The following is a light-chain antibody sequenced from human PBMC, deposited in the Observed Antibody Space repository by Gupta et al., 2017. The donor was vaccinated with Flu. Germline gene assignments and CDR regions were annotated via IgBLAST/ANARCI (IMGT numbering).Light chain of an antibody. Sequence: SYALTQAPSASVAPGQTARITCGGDNIAIKSVHWYQQKPGQAPLLVVYDDADRPSGIPERLSASDSGNTATLTISRVEAGDEADYYCQVWDDDSDHHVVGGGGTKLTVL. J-gene: IGLJ2*01. CDR3: QVWDDDSDHHVV. CDR1: NIAIKS. V-gene: IGLV3-21*02. CDR2: DDA.